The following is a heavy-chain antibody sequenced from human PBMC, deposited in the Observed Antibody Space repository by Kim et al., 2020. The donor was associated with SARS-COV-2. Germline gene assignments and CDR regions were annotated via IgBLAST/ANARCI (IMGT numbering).Heavy chain of an antibody. CDR1: GGSISSGGYY. J-gene: IGHJ5*02. D-gene: IGHD1-26*01. CDR3: ARGRTYYGP. CDR2: VSYSGST. V-gene: IGHV4-31*03. Sequence: SETLSLTCSVSGGSISSGGYYWSWIRQHPGKGLEWIGCVSYSGSTYYNPSLQSRVAISVDTSRNQFSLKVNSVTAADTAVYYCARGRTYYGPWGQGTLVTVSS.